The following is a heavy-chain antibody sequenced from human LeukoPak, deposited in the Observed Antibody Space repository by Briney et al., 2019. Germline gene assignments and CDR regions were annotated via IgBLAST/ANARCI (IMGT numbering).Heavy chain of an antibody. Sequence: ASVKVSCKVSGYTLTELSMHWVRQAPGKGLEWMGGFDPEDGETIYAQKFQGRVTMTEDTSTDTAYMELSSLRSEDTAVYYCAKATQMTTVTTLFGYWGQGTLVTVSS. CDR1: GYTLTELS. V-gene: IGHV1-24*01. J-gene: IGHJ4*02. D-gene: IGHD4-17*01. CDR3: AKATQMTTVTTLFGY. CDR2: FDPEDGET.